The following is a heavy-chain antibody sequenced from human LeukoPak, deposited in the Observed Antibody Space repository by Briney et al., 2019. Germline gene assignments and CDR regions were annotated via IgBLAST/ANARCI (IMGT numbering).Heavy chain of an antibody. V-gene: IGHV1-69*13. D-gene: IGHD2-2*01. CDR3: ASRLYCSNTRCRNFPFAY. CDR1: GYTFTGYY. J-gene: IGHJ4*02. Sequence: SVKVSCKASGYTFTGYYMHWVRQAPGQGLEWMGGIIPIFGTANYAQKFQDRVTITADESTSTAYMELSSLRSEDTAIYYCASRLYCSNTRCRNFPFAYWGQGTLVTVSS. CDR2: IIPIFGTA.